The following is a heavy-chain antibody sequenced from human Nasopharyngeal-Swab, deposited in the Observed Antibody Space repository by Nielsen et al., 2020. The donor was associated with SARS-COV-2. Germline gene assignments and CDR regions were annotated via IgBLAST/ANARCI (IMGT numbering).Heavy chain of an antibody. CDR3: ANNPSRLLGTRAEYFQH. CDR1: GFTFSTYS. D-gene: IGHD1-14*01. V-gene: IGHV3-21*01. Sequence: GESLKISCAASGFTFSTYSMNWVRQAPGKGLEWVSSISSSSSYIYYADSLKGRFTISRDNAKNSLYLQMNSLRAEDTAVYYCANNPSRLLGTRAEYFQHWGQGTLVTVSS. J-gene: IGHJ1*01. CDR2: ISSSSSYI.